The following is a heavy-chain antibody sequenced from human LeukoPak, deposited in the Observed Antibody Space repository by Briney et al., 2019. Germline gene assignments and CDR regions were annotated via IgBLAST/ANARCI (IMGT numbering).Heavy chain of an antibody. J-gene: IGHJ6*02. D-gene: IGHD6-13*01. CDR2: IYYSGST. Sequence: SETLSLTCTVSGGSISSYYWSWIRQPPGKGLEWIGYIYYSGSTNYNPSLKSRVTISVDTSKNQFSLKLSSVTAADTAVYYCARDKGSIAAAGPLYYYYYGMDVWGQGTTVTVSS. CDR1: GGSISSYY. CDR3: ARDKGSIAAAGPLYYYYYGMDV. V-gene: IGHV4-59*01.